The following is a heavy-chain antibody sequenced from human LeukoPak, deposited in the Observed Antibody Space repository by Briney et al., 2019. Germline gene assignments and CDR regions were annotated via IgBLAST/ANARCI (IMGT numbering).Heavy chain of an antibody. V-gene: IGHV3-30*14. J-gene: IGHJ3*02. CDR1: GFTFSSYA. Sequence: PGGSLRLSCAASGFTFSSYAIHWVRQAPGKGLEWVAVISHDGSNKYYADSVKGRFTISRDNSKNTLYLQMNSLRAEDTAVYYCATTAMEHIVVVTAYDIWGQGTMVTVSS. CDR3: ATTAMEHIVVVTAYDI. D-gene: IGHD2-21*02. CDR2: ISHDGSNK.